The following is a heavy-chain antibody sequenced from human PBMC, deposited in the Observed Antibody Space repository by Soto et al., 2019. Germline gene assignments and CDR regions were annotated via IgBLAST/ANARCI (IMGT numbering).Heavy chain of an antibody. D-gene: IGHD3-16*02. J-gene: IGHJ4*02. Sequence: SVKVSCKASGGTFSSYAISWVRQAPGQGLEWMGGIIPIFGTANYAQKFQARLTMTRDTSTSTVYMELSRLKSEDTAMYYCAKDHDYVWGNYRYTADYWGQGTQVTVSS. CDR1: GGTFSSYA. CDR3: AKDHDYVWGNYRYTADY. V-gene: IGHV1-69*05. CDR2: IIPIFGTA.